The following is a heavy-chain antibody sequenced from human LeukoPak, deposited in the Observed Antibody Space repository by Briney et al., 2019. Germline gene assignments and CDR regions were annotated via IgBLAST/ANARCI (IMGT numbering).Heavy chain of an antibody. V-gene: IGHV3-21*01. CDR3: AREGYAIWFDP. CDR1: GFTFSGYS. D-gene: IGHD2-8*01. J-gene: IGHJ5*02. Sequence: PGGSLRLSCAASGFTFSGYSMNWVRQTPGKGLEWVSSISSSSSYIYYADSVKGRFTISRDNAKNSLYLQMNSLRAEDTAVYYCAREGYAIWFDPWGQGTLVTVSS. CDR2: ISSSSSYI.